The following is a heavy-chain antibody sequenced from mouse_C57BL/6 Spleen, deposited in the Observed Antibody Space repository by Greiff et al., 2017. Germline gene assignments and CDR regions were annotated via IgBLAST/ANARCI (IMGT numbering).Heavy chain of an antibody. D-gene: IGHD1-1*01. Sequence: VQLVESGPGLVQPSQSLSITCTVSGFSLTSYGVHWVRQSPGKGLEWLGVIWRGGSTDYNAAFMSRLSITKDNSKSQVFFKMNSLQADDTAIHYCATPYYGSSYPYAMDYWGQGTSVTVSS. CDR2: IWRGGST. CDR1: GFSLTSYG. CDR3: ATPYYGSSYPYAMDY. J-gene: IGHJ4*01. V-gene: IGHV2-5*01.